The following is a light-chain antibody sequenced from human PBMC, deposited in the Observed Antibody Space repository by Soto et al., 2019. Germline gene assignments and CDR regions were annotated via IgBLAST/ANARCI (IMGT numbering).Light chain of an antibody. CDR1: QSVSSN. J-gene: IGKJ1*01. CDR2: DAS. Sequence: EIVMTQSPSTLSVSAGERATLSCGASQSVSSNLAWYQQKPGQAPRLLIYDASTRATDIPAGFSGSGSGTGFTLTISSLQSEDFAVYYCQQYGSSPRTFGQGTKVDIK. CDR3: QQYGSSPRT. V-gene: IGKV3-15*01.